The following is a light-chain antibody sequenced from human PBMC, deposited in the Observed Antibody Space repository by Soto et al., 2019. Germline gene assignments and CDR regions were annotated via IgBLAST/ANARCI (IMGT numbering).Light chain of an antibody. CDR1: SSNIGSNY. CDR3: AAWDDSLRGVM. J-gene: IGLJ3*02. Sequence: QSVLTQPPSASGTPGPRVTISRSGSSSNIGSNYVYWYQQLPGTAPKLLFYRDNQRPSGVPDRFSGSKSGTSASLATSGLRSEDEADYYCAAWDDSLRGVMFGGGTKLTVL. CDR2: RDN. V-gene: IGLV1-47*01.